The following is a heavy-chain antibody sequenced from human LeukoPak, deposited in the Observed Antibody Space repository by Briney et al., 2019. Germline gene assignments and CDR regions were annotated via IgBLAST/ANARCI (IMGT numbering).Heavy chain of an antibody. D-gene: IGHD3-10*01. CDR2: IKQDGSEE. Sequence: GGSLRLSCAASGFTFTNYWMTWVRQAPGKGPEWVANIKQDGSEEYYADSVRGRFTISRDNGRDSLNLQMNSLRAEDTAVYYCARWAGVIDYWGQGTLVIVSS. V-gene: IGHV3-7*01. J-gene: IGHJ4*02. CDR3: ARWAGVIDY. CDR1: GFTFTNYW.